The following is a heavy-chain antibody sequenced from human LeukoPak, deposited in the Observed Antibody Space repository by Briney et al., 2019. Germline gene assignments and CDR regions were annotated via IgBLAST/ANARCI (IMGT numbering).Heavy chain of an antibody. CDR2: IWYDGSNK. D-gene: IGHD3-22*01. V-gene: IGHV3-33*01. J-gene: IGHJ6*02. CDR1: GFTFSSYG. Sequence: GGSLRLSCAASGFTFSSYGMHWVRQAPGKGLEWVAVIWYDGSNKYYAGSVKGRFTISRDNSKNTLYLQMNSLRAEGTAVCYCAGYDSSGYYPDYYYGMDVWGQGTTVTVSS. CDR3: AGYDSSGYYPDYYYGMDV.